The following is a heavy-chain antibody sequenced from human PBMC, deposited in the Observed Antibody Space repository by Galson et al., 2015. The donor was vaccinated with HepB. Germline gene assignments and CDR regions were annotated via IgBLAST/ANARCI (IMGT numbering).Heavy chain of an antibody. CDR3: ARKSSGWYWENYFDY. D-gene: IGHD6-19*01. J-gene: IGHJ4*02. CDR1: GFTVSSNY. Sequence: SLRLSCAASGFTVSSNYMSWVRQAPGKGLEWVSVIYSGGSTYYADSVEGRFTISRDNSKNTLYLQMNSLRAEDTAVYYCARKSSGWYWENYFDYWGQGTLVTVTS. V-gene: IGHV3-66*02. CDR2: IYSGGST.